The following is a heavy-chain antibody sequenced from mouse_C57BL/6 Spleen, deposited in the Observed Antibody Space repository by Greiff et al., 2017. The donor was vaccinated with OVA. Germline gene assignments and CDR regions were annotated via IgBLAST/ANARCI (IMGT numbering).Heavy chain of an antibody. CDR1: GYTFTSYW. D-gene: IGHD1-1*01. V-gene: IGHV1-53*01. Sequence: QVQLQQPGTELVKPGASVKLSCKASGYTFTSYWMHWVKQRPGQGLEWIGNINPSNGGTNYNEKFKSKATLTVDKSSSTADMQLSSLTSEDSAVYYGARSGGTTVGATPYWYFDVWGTGTTVTVSS. J-gene: IGHJ1*03. CDR2: INPSNGGT. CDR3: ARSGGTTVGATPYWYFDV.